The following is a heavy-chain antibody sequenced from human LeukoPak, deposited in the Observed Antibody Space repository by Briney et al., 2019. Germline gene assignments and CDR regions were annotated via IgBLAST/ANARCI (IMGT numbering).Heavy chain of an antibody. V-gene: IGHV4-34*01. CDR2: INATKST. Sequence: SETLSLTCAVYGGSFSGYYWSWIRQPPGKGLEWIGEINATKSTNQNTSLKSRVTISVDTSKNQFSLKLSSVTAADTAVYYCARVWYRNYYYYYYMDVWGKGTTVTVSS. CDR1: GGSFSGYY. CDR3: ARVWYRNYYYYYYMDV. D-gene: IGHD2-15*01. J-gene: IGHJ6*03.